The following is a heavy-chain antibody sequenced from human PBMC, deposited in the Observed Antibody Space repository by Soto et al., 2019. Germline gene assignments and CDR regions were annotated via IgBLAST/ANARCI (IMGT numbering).Heavy chain of an antibody. CDR2: ISAYNGNT. V-gene: IGHV1-18*01. CDR3: ARDRAYCGGDCYSRGMDV. D-gene: IGHD2-21*02. J-gene: IGHJ6*02. CDR1: GYTFTSYG. Sequence: QVQLVQSGAEVKKPGASVKVSCKASGYTFTSYGISWVRQAPGQGLERMGWISAYNGNTNYAQKLQGRVTMTTDTSTSTAYMELRSLRSDDTAVYYCARDRAYCGGDCYSRGMDVWGQGTTVTVSS.